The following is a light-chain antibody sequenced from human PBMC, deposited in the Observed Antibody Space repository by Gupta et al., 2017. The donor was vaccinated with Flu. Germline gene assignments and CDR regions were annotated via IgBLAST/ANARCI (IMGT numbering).Light chain of an antibody. CDR3: FLTYNGPWV. V-gene: IGLV7-46*01. Sequence: QAVVTLEPSLTVSPGGIVTLTCGSSTGPVTSGHYPYWFQQKPGQAPRTLIYDTNNKDSWTPARFSGSLLGGKAALTLSGAQPEDEADYYCFLTYNGPWVFGGGTKLTVL. CDR2: DTN. CDR1: TGPVTSGHY. J-gene: IGLJ3*02.